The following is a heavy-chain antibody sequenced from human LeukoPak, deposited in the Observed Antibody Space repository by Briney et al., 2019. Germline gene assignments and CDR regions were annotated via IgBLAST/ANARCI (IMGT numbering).Heavy chain of an antibody. D-gene: IGHD3-3*01. V-gene: IGHV3-23*01. J-gene: IGHJ6*03. CDR2: ISGSGTNT. Sequence: GGSLRLSCAASGFTFSNYAMTWVRQAPGRGLEWVSAISGSGTNTFYIDSVKGRFTISRDNSKNTLYLQMNSLRAEDTAVYYCAKDPFWSGYSRAGRVYYMDVWGKGTTVTVSS. CDR3: AKDPFWSGYSRAGRVYYMDV. CDR1: GFTFSNYA.